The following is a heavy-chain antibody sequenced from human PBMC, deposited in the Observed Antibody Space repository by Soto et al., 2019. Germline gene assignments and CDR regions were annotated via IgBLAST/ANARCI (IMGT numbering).Heavy chain of an antibody. CDR1: GGSISSHY. J-gene: IGHJ4*02. CDR3: ARLDGYGHSFDC. CDR2: IYYSGST. V-gene: IGHV4-59*08. D-gene: IGHD5-12*01. Sequence: QVQLQGSGPGLVKPSETLSLTCTVSGGSISSHYWSWIRQPPGQGLEWIGYIYYSGSTNYNPSLKSRVTISVDTSKSQFSLRLSSVTAADTDVYFCARLDGYGHSFDCWGQGALVTVSS.